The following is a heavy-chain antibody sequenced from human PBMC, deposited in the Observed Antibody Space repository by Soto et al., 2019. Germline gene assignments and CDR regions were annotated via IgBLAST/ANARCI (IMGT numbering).Heavy chain of an antibody. Sequence: GGSLRLSCEASGFTFSSYAMNWVRQAPGKGLEWVSGVSGSGSHTYYADSMKGRYTISRDNSKNTLYLQMNSLRAEDTAVYYCAKVVVAAYDAFDIWGHGTLVTVSS. CDR2: VSGSGSHT. CDR1: GFTFSSYA. V-gene: IGHV3-23*01. CDR3: AKVVVAAYDAFDI. D-gene: IGHD2-15*01. J-gene: IGHJ3*02.